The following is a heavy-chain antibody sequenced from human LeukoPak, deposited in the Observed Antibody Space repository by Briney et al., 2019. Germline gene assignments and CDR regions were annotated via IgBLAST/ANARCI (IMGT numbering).Heavy chain of an antibody. J-gene: IGHJ4*02. CDR2: IYYSGTT. CDR1: GGSMRSYY. CDR3: ANFDDTSGFGY. V-gene: IGHV4-59*12. Sequence: SETLSLTCTVSGGSMRSYYWSWIRQPPGKGLEWIGYIYYSGTTKYNPSLKSRVTISADTSKNQFSLRLTSVTAADTAVYYCANFDDTSGFGYWGQGTLVTVSS. D-gene: IGHD3-22*01.